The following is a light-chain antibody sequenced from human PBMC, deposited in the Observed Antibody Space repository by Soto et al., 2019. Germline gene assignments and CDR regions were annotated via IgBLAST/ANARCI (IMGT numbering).Light chain of an antibody. V-gene: IGKV3-11*01. CDR2: DAS. J-gene: IGKJ2*01. Sequence: EIVLTQSPATLSLSPGERATLSCRASQSVSRSLAWYQQKPGQAPRLLIYDASNRATGIPARFSGSGSGTDFTLTISSLEPEDFAVYYCQQRSNWPYTFGQGTKLEIK. CDR1: QSVSRS. CDR3: QQRSNWPYT.